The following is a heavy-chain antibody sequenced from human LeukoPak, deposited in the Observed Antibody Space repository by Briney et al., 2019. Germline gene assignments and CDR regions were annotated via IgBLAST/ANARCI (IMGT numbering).Heavy chain of an antibody. CDR2: ISSSSSYI. J-gene: IGHJ5*02. Sequence: GGSLRLSCAASGFTFSSYSMNWVRQAPGKGLEWVSSISSSSSYIYYADSVKGRFTISRDNAKNSLYLQMNSLRAEDTAVYYCARDLGQSTAMVKNLNWFDPWGQGTLVTVSS. CDR3: ARDLGQSTAMVKNLNWFDP. D-gene: IGHD5-18*01. CDR1: GFTFSSYS. V-gene: IGHV3-21*01.